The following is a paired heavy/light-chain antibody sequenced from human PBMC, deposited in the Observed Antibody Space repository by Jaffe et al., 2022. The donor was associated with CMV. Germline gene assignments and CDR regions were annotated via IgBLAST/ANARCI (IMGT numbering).Heavy chain of an antibody. D-gene: IGHD3-22*01. J-gene: IGHJ3*02. Sequence: EVQLVESGGGLVKPGGSLRLSCAASGFTFSSYSMNWVRQAPGKGLEWVSSISSSSSYIYYADSVKGRFTISRDNAKNSLYLQMNSLRAEDTAVYYCASQMAYYYDTADPQAENAFDIWGQGTMVTVSS. CDR1: GFTFSSYS. V-gene: IGHV3-21*01. CDR2: ISSSSSYI. CDR3: ASQMAYYYDTADPQAENAFDI.
Light chain of an antibody. V-gene: IGKV1-39*01. CDR3: QQSYSTLPT. CDR2: AAS. Sequence: DIQMTQSPSSLSASVGDRVTITCRASQSISSYLNWYQQKPGKAPKLLIYAASSLQSGVPSRFSGSGSGTDFTLTISSLQPEDFATYYCQQSYSTLPTFGGGTKVEIK. CDR1: QSISSY. J-gene: IGKJ4*01.